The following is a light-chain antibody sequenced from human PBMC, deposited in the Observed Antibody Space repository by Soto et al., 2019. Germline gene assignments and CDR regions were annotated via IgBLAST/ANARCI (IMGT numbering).Light chain of an antibody. V-gene: IGKV1-39*01. Sequence: DIQMTQSPSSLSASVGDSVTISCRASQSISTSLNWYQQKPGKAPKLLIYTASNLQTGVPSRFTGSGSGTDFTLTISSLQPEDFATYYCQQSFSMFPFSFGQGTRLEIK. CDR1: QSISTS. CDR3: QQSFSMFPFS. J-gene: IGKJ5*01. CDR2: TAS.